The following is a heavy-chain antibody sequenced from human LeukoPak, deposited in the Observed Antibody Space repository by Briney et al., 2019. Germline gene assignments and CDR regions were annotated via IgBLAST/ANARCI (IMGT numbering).Heavy chain of an antibody. CDR3: ARARGRAAAGPFDY. J-gene: IGHJ4*02. V-gene: IGHV4-59*01. CDR2: IYYSGST. CDR1: GGSISSYY. Sequence: SETLSLTCTVSGGSISSYYWSWIRQPPGRGLEWIGSIYYSGSTNYNPSLKSRVTISVDTSKNQFSLKLSSVTAADTAVYYCARARGRAAAGPFDYWGQGTLVTVSS. D-gene: IGHD6-13*01.